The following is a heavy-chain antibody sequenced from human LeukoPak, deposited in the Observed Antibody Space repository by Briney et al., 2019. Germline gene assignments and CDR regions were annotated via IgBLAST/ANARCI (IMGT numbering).Heavy chain of an antibody. CDR3: AKLHIVVVTAIRRQAFDI. J-gene: IGHJ3*02. CDR1: GFTFSSYS. Sequence: GGSLRLSCAASGFTFSSYSMNWVRQAPGKGLEWVSAISGSGGSTYYADSVKGRFTISRDNSKNTLYLQMNSLRAEDTAVYYCAKLHIVVVTAIRRQAFDIWGQGTMVTVSS. V-gene: IGHV3-23*01. D-gene: IGHD2-21*02. CDR2: ISGSGGST.